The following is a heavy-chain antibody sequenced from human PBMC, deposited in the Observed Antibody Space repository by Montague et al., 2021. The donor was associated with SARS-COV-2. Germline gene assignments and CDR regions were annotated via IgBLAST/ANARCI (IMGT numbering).Heavy chain of an antibody. CDR3: ARDRRTVGATMDYYYFYGTDV. CDR2: ISSSGSAI. J-gene: IGHJ6*02. V-gene: IGHV3-48*03. D-gene: IGHD1-26*01. Sequence: SLRLSCAASGFTFSLYEMNWVRQAPGKGLEWVSFISSSGSAIYSADSVKGRFTISRDNAKNSLYLQMNSLRAEDTAVYYCARDRRTVGATMDYYYFYGTDVWGQGTTVTVSS. CDR1: GFTFSLYE.